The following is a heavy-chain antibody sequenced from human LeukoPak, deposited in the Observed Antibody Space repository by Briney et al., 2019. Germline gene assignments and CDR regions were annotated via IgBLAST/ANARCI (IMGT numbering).Heavy chain of an antibody. CDR1: GFTFSSYG. CDR2: ISYDGSNK. D-gene: IGHD5-18*01. CDR3: AKDEDTAMVY. Sequence: HPGESLRLSCAASGFTFSSYGMHWVRQAPGKGLEWVAVISYDGSNKYYADSVKGRFTISRDNSKNTLYLQMNSLRAEDTAVYYCAKDEDTAMVYWGQGTLVTVSS. V-gene: IGHV3-30*18. J-gene: IGHJ4*02.